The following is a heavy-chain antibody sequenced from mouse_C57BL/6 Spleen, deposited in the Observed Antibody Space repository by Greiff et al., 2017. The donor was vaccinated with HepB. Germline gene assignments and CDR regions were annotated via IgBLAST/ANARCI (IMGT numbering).Heavy chain of an antibody. V-gene: IGHV5-9-1*02. CDR2: ISSGGDYI. Sequence: DVMLVESGEGLVKPGGSLKLSCAASGFTFSSYAMSWVRQTPEKRLEWVAYISSGGDYIYYADTVKGRFTISRDNARNTLYLQMSSLKSEDTAMYYCTRYYDYDEYYYAMDYWGQGTSVTVSS. J-gene: IGHJ4*01. CDR3: TRYYDYDEYYYAMDY. CDR1: GFTFSSYA. D-gene: IGHD2-4*01.